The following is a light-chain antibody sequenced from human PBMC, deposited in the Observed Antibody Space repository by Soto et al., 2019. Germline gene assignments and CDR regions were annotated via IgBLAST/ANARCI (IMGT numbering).Light chain of an antibody. J-gene: IGKJ4*01. CDR2: GAS. CDR1: QSVSSSL. Sequence: EIELTQSPCTLSVSPGERATLTCRASQSVSSSLLAWYQQKPGHAPRLLIYGASSKATGLPDRFSGSGSGTDFTLTISRLQPEDFAAYYCQQYDNSPLTFGGGTKVEIK. V-gene: IGKV3-20*01. CDR3: QQYDNSPLT.